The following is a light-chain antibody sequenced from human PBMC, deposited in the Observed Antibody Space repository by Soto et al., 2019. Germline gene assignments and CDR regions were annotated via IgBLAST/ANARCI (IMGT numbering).Light chain of an antibody. CDR3: PQRRNWPIT. CDR1: QSVSNY. Sequence: EIVLTQSPATLSLSPGDRATLSCRASQSVSNYVDWYKQKLGQAPSLLIYDASNRATVIPVRISGSRSGTDFTPTISSLVPEDFGVYYCPQRRNWPITFGQGTRLEIK. V-gene: IGKV3-11*01. CDR2: DAS. J-gene: IGKJ5*01.